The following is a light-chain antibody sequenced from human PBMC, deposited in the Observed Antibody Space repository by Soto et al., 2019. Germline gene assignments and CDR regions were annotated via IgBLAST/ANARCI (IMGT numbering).Light chain of an antibody. Sequence: DIHLTQSPSTLSASVGDRVTITCRASQSISILLAWYQQKPGKAPNLLIYETSTLATGVSSRFSGSGSGTEFTLTISSLQPDDSATYYCQHYNDFSWTFGQGTKVEIK. CDR2: ETS. CDR1: QSISIL. V-gene: IGKV1-5*03. J-gene: IGKJ1*01. CDR3: QHYNDFSWT.